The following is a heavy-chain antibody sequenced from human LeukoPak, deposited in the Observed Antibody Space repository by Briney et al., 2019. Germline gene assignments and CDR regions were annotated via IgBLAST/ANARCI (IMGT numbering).Heavy chain of an antibody. D-gene: IGHD3-10*01. V-gene: IGHV1-24*01. J-gene: IGHJ4*02. CDR1: GYTLTERS. CDR3: ATSRDLFNFDY. CDR2: FDPADGDT. Sequence: ASVKVSCKVSGYTLTERSMHWVRQSPGKGHEWMGGFDPADGDTVYAQHLEGRVTMTLDTSTDTAYVELSGLRSEDTAVYYCATSRDLFNFDYWGQGTLVIVSS.